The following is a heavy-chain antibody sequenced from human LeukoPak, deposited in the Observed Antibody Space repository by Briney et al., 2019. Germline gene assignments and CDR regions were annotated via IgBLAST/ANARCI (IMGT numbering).Heavy chain of an antibody. D-gene: IGHD4-17*01. CDR1: GFTFSSYE. V-gene: IGHV3-23*01. CDR3: AKDDGDYHPIWFDP. J-gene: IGHJ5*02. CDR2: ITSSDSTT. Sequence: GGSLRLSCVASGFTFSSYEMNWVRQAPGKGLEWLSYITSSDSTTHYADSVKGRFTISRDNSKNTLYLQMNSLRAEDTAVYYCAKDDGDYHPIWFDPWGQGTLVTVSS.